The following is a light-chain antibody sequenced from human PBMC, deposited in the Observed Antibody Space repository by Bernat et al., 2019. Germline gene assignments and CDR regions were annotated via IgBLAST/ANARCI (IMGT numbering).Light chain of an antibody. CDR3: CAYAGDDAWV. CDR2: EVS. J-gene: IGLJ3*02. CDR1: SSDVGSYNL. Sequence: QSALTPPASVSGSLGQSITISCTGTSSDVGSYNLVSWYQHHPGKAPKLIIFEVSKRPLGISDRFSASKSGNTASLTISGLQAEDEAECQCCAYAGDDAWVFGGRTRLTVL. V-gene: IGLV2-23*02.